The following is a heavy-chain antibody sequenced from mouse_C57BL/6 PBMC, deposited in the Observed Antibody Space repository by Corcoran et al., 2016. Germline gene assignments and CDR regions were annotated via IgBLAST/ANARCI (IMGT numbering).Heavy chain of an antibody. CDR2: INTYSGVP. CDR3: ASGPTGTVMDY. J-gene: IGHJ4*01. V-gene: IGHV9-3*01. D-gene: IGHD4-1*02. CDR1: GYTFTTYG. Sequence: QIQLVQSGPELKKPGETVKISCKASGYTFTTYGMSWVKQAPGKGLKWMGWINTYSGVPTYADDFKGRFAFSLETSASTAYLQINNLKNEDTATYFCASGPTGTVMDYWGQGTSVTVSS.